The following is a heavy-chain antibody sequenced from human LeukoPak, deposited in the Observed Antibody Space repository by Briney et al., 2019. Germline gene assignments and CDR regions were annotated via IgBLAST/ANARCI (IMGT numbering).Heavy chain of an antibody. D-gene: IGHD4-17*01. V-gene: IGHV3-30*02. CDR1: GFIFSNYG. CDR3: ATPPTVTRNY. CDR2: IRHDGSNK. J-gene: IGHJ4*02. Sequence: GGSLRLSCTTSGFIFSNYGMHWVRQAPGKGLEWVAFIRHDGSNKYYADSVKGRCTISRDNSKKTVYLQMNSLRTEDTAVYYCATPPTVTRNYWGQGTLVTVSS.